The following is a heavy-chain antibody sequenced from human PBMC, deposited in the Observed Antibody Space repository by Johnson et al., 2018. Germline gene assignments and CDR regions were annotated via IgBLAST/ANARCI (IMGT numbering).Heavy chain of an antibody. CDR1: GFRFDDYA. Sequence: VQLQESGGGLVQPGRSLRLSCAASGFRFDDYAMHWVRPAPGKGLEWVAGITWNSNSLGYADSVQGRFTISRDNSKNPLNLQMNNLRLEDTAVFYFAREAHPTPDGLDIWGQGTRVTVSS. CDR2: ITWNSNSL. V-gene: IGHV3-9*01. J-gene: IGHJ3*02. CDR3: AREAHPTPDGLDI.